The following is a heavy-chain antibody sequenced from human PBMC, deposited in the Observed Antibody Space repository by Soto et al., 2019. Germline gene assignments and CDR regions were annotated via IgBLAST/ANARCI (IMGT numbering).Heavy chain of an antibody. CDR1: GDRFTSYG. CDR2: ISPYNGDT. D-gene: IGHD2-15*01. V-gene: IGHV1-18*01. Sequence: QVQLVQSGAEVKKPGASVKVSCKASGDRFTSYGISWVRQAPGQGLEWMGWISPYNGDTYHAQKLQDRVTMTTDTSTSPAYMELRSLRSDDPSVYYCARCPSLLRIESGKYGLDVWGQGTTVTVSS. CDR3: ARCPSLLRIESGKYGLDV. J-gene: IGHJ6*02.